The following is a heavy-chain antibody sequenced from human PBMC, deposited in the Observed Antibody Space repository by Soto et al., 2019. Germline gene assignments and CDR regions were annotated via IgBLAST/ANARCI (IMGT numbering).Heavy chain of an antibody. V-gene: IGHV4-59*01. CDR3: ARDTYGSSFPPFYYCYGMDV. CDR1: GGSISSYY. CDR2: IYYSGST. J-gene: IGHJ6*01. Sequence: QVQLQESGPGLVKPSETLSLTCTVSGGSISSYYWSWIRQPPGKGLEWIGYIYYSGSTNYNPSLKSRVTISVDTSKNQFSLKLSSVTAADTGVYYCARDTYGSSFPPFYYCYGMDVW. D-gene: IGHD6-6*01.